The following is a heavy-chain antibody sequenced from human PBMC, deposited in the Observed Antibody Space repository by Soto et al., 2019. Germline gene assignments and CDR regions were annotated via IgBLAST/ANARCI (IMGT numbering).Heavy chain of an antibody. D-gene: IGHD3-10*01. CDR1: GFSLSTSEVG. CDR2: IYWDDDK. J-gene: IGHJ4*02. Sequence: QITLKESGPTLVKPTQTLTLTCTFSGFSLSTSEVGVGWIRQPPGKALEWLALIYWDDDKHYSPSLKSSLTTTKDTTTYQVARTMPNMDPVDTATYYWAHRRPRGYFDSWGQGTLVTVSS. CDR3: AHRRPRGYFDS. V-gene: IGHV2-5*02.